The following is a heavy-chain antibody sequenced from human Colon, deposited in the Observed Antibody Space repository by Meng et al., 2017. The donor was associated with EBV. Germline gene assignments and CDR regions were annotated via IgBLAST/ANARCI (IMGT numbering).Heavy chain of an antibody. V-gene: IGHV4-39*01. D-gene: IGHD3-10*01. CDR2: IYHGRRN. CDR3: ARRRGGSGRDC. CDR1: GGSIRSSHYN. J-gene: IGHJ4*02. Sequence: LPLPESGPGLVKPWYALIIPCTVFGGSIRSSHYNWGWVRQPPGKGMQWTGTIYHGRRNSYNPSLRSRVIMFVDTSKNQFILMLTYRTATDTAVYYCARRRGGSGRDCWGQGTLVTVSS.